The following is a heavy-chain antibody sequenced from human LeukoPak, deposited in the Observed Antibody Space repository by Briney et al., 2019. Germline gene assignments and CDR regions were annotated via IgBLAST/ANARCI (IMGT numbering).Heavy chain of an antibody. CDR1: GLTFSNYW. J-gene: IGHJ4*02. CDR2: IKQDGSEK. D-gene: IGHD3-16*01. V-gene: IGHV3-7*03. CDR3: ARDGFGTGSN. Sequence: GGSLRLSCAASGLTFSNYWMDWVRQAPGRGLEWVANIKQDGSEKNYVDSVKGRFIISRDNAKNSLYLQMNTLRADDTAVYYCARDGFGTGSNWGQGTLVTVSS.